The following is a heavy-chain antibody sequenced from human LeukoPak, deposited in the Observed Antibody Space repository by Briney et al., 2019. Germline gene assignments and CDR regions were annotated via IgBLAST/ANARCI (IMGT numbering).Heavy chain of an antibody. CDR1: GGSINSYY. V-gene: IGHV4-31*03. Sequence: SETLSLTCTVSGGSINSYYWSWIRQHPGKGLEWIGHIYYSGTTYNNPSLESRVTISVDTSKNQFSLKLSSVTAADTAVYYCARYGSNAHDYWGQGTLVTVSS. CDR2: IYYSGTT. CDR3: ARYGSNAHDY. D-gene: IGHD4-23*01. J-gene: IGHJ4*02.